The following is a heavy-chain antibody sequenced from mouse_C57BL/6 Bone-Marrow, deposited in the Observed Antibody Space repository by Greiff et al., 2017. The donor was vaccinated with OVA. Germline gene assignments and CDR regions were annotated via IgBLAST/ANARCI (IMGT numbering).Heavy chain of an antibody. J-gene: IGHJ2*01. D-gene: IGHD1-1*01. CDR3: ARDGYCFDY. CDR1: GFTFTDYN. CDR2: INPNNGGT. Sequence: VQLQQSGPELVKPGASVKMSCKASGFTFTDYNMHWVKQSHGKSLEWIGYINPNNGGTSYNQKFKGKVTLTVNKSHSTSDIERHSLTSEDSAVYYCARDGYCFDYWGQGTTLTVSS. V-gene: IGHV1-22*01.